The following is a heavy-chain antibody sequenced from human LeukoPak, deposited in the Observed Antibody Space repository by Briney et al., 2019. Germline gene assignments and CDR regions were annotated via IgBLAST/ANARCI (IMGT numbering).Heavy chain of an antibody. J-gene: IGHJ4*02. CDR2: ISGNGGST. CDR3: AKLSPYGSGSYYNW. V-gene: IGHV3-23*01. CDR1: GFTFSSYA. D-gene: IGHD3-10*01. Sequence: GGSLRLSCAASGFTFSSYAMSWVRQAPGKGLEWVSAISGNGGSTYYADSVKGRFTISRDNSKNTLYLQMNSLRAEDTAVYYCAKLSPYGSGSYYNWWGQGTLVTVSS.